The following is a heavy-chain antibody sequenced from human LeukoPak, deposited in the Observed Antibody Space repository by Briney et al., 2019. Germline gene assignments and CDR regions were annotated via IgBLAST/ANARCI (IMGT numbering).Heavy chain of an antibody. J-gene: IGHJ4*02. CDR2: ISYDGSNK. D-gene: IGHD6-13*01. V-gene: IGHV3-30*03. CDR1: GFTFSSYG. CDR3: ARHSSSEY. Sequence: PGGSLRLSRAASGFTFSSYGMHWVRQAPGKGLEWVGVISYDGSNKYYADSVKGRFTISRDNSKNTLYLQMNSLRAEDTAVYYCARHSSSEYWGQGTLVTVSS.